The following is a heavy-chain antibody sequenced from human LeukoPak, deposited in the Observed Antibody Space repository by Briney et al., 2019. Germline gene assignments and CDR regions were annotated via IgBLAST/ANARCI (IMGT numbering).Heavy chain of an antibody. J-gene: IGHJ6*02. V-gene: IGHV3-30-3*01. CDR3: AGGIVGQHLRYYYYYGMDV. Sequence: GGSLRLSCAASGFTFSSYAMHWVRQAPGKGLEWVAVISYDGSNKYYADSVKGRFTISRDNSKNTLYLQMNSLRAEDTAVYYCAGGIVGQHLRYYYYYGMDVWGQGTTVTVSS. CDR2: ISYDGSNK. CDR1: GFTFSSYA. D-gene: IGHD2-15*01.